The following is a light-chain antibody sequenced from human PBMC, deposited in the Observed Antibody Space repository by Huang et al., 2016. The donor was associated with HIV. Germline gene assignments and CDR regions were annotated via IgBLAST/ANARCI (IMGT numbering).Light chain of an antibody. CDR3: QQYNNWPPYT. Sequence: ETVMTQSPATLSVSPGERATLPCRASQSVSNNLAWYQQKPGQAPRPLIHDASTRATGIPARFSGSGSGTEFTLTISSLQSEDFAVYYCQQYNNWPPYTFGQGTKLEIK. CDR1: QSVSNN. V-gene: IGKV3-15*01. J-gene: IGKJ2*01. CDR2: DAS.